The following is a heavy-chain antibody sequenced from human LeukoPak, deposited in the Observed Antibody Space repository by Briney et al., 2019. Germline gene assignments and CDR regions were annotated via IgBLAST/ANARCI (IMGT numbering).Heavy chain of an antibody. CDR3: AKDIGQWLVDGAFDI. D-gene: IGHD6-19*01. Sequence: GGSLRLSCAASGFTFSSYEMNWVRQAPGKGLEWVSYISSSGSTIYYADSVKGRFTISRDNAKNSLYLQMNSLRAEDTALYYCAKDIGQWLVDGAFDIWGQGTMVTVSS. J-gene: IGHJ3*02. CDR1: GFTFSSYE. CDR2: ISSSGSTI. V-gene: IGHV3-48*03.